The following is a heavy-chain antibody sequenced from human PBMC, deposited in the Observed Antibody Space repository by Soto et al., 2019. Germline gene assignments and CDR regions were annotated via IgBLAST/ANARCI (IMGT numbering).Heavy chain of an antibody. CDR2: ISGSGGST. Sequence: GGSLRLSCAASGFTFSSYAMSWVRQAPGKGLEWVSAISGSGGSTYYADSVKGRFTISRDNSKNTLYLQMNSLRAEDTAVYYCAKAVWGADYGAGSYYFDYWGQGTLVTVSS. CDR3: AKAVWGADYGAGSYYFDY. CDR1: GFTFSSYA. V-gene: IGHV3-23*01. D-gene: IGHD4-17*01. J-gene: IGHJ4*02.